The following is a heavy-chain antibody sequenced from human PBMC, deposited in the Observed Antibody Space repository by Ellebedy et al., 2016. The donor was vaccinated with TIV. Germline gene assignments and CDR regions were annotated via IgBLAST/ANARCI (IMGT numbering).Heavy chain of an antibody. CDR2: ISHDGRNQ. J-gene: IGHJ4*02. V-gene: IGHV3-30*18. CDR3: SKDGTSGDYGDYFDS. D-gene: IGHD4-17*01. CDR1: GFTFRSYG. Sequence: GGSLRLXXAASGFTFRSYGMHWVRQAPGKGLEWVAVISHDGRNQYYAASVRGRYTISRDNSKNTLYLQMSRLRAEDTAVYYCSKDGTSGDYGDYFDSWGQGALVTVSS.